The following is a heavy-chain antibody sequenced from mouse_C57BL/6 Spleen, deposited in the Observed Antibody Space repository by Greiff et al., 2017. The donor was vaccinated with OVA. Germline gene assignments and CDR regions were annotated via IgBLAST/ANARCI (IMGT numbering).Heavy chain of an antibody. V-gene: IGHV1-61*01. CDR3: ARSGTTVVAPYFDY. D-gene: IGHD1-1*01. Sequence: QVQLQQSGAELVRPGSSVKLSCKASGYTFTSYWMDWVKQRPGQGLEWIGNIYPSDSETHYNQKFKDKATLTVDKSSSTAYMQLSSLTSEDSAVYYCARSGTTVVAPYFDYWGQGTTLTVSS. CDR1: GYTFTSYW. CDR2: IYPSDSET. J-gene: IGHJ2*01.